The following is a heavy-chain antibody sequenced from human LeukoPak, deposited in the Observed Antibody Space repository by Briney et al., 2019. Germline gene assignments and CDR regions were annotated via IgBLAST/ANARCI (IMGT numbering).Heavy chain of an antibody. J-gene: IGHJ4*02. Sequence: GRSLRLSCAASGFTFRDYGMHWVRQAPGKGLEWVAVISYDGSNKYYADSVKGRFTISRDNSKNTLYLQMNSLRAEDTAVYYCARVNGYCSGGSCSYYFDYWGQGTLVTVSS. D-gene: IGHD2-15*01. CDR1: GFTFRDYG. CDR3: ARVNGYCSGGSCSYYFDY. CDR2: ISYDGSNK. V-gene: IGHV3-30*12.